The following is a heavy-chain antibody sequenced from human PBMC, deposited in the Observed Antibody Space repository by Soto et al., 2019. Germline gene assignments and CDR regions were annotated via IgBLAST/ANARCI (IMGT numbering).Heavy chain of an antibody. CDR3: ACSGGSCSGMDV. V-gene: IGHV3-21*01. J-gene: IGHJ6*02. CDR1: GFTFSSYS. D-gene: IGHD2-15*01. Sequence: EVQLVESGGGLVKPGGSLRLSCAASGFTFSSYSMNWVRQAPGKGLEWVSSISSSSSYIYYADSVKGRFTISRDNAKNSLYLQMNSLRAEDTAVYYCACSGGSCSGMDVWGQGTTVTVSS. CDR2: ISSSSSYI.